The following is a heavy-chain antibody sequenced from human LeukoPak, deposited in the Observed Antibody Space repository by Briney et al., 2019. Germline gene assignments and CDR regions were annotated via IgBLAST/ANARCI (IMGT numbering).Heavy chain of an antibody. J-gene: IGHJ5*02. D-gene: IGHD3-3*01. CDR2: ISWNSGSI. CDR3: AKFVGYYDFWSGYPGPGNPLFDP. Sequence: GGSLRLSCAGSGFIFNNYAMHWVRQPPGKGLEWVSGISWNSGSIDYADSVKGRFTISRDNAKNSLYLQMNSLRAEDAAVYYCAKFVGYYDFWSGYPGPGNPLFDPWGQGTLVTVSS. CDR1: GFIFNNYA. V-gene: IGHV3-9*01.